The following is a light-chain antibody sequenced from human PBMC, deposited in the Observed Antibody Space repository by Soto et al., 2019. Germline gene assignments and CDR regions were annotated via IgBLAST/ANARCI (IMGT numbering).Light chain of an antibody. Sequence: DIQMTQSPSTLSASVGDRVTITCRASQSVSTWLAWYQQRPGKAPKLLIHDASSLERGVPSRFSGSGSGTEFTLTISSLQPDDFAADYCQQYKSFSLTFGGGTRVEVK. V-gene: IGKV1-5*01. CDR2: DAS. CDR3: QQYKSFSLT. J-gene: IGKJ4*01. CDR1: QSVSTW.